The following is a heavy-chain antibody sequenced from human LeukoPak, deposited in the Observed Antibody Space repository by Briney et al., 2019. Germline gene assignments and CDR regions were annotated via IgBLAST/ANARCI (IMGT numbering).Heavy chain of an antibody. D-gene: IGHD3-22*01. CDR2: INSDGSST. V-gene: IGHV3-74*01. J-gene: IGHJ4*02. CDR1: GFTFSSYW. CDR3: ARDSPGRGYYDSSGYHDY. Sequence: GGSLRLSCAASGFTFSSYWMHWVRQAPGKGLMRVSRINSDGSSTSYADSVKGRFTISRDNAKNTLYLQMNSLRAEDTAVYYCARDSPGRGYYDSSGYHDYWGQGTLVTVSS.